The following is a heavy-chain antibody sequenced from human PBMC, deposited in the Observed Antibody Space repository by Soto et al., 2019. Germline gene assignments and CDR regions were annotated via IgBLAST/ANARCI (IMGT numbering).Heavy chain of an antibody. J-gene: IGHJ4*02. CDR3: ARQMTTAYFDY. V-gene: IGHV3-48*03. CDR2: ISSSGSTI. CDR1: GFTFSSYE. D-gene: IGHD4-4*01. Sequence: HPGGSLRLSCAASGFTFSSYEMNWVRQAPGKGLEWVSYISSSGSTIYYADSVKGRFTISRDNAKNSLYLQMNSLRAEDTAVYYCARQMTTAYFDYWGQGTLVTVSS.